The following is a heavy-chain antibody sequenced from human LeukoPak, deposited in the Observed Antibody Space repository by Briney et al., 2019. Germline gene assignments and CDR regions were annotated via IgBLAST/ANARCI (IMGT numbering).Heavy chain of an antibody. CDR2: ISYDGNTI. CDR1: GFSFTTYG. D-gene: IGHD4-11*01. J-gene: IGHJ4*02. Sequence: GGSLRLSCAASGFSFTTYGMHWVRQAPGKGRQWVAVISYDGNTIHYADSVKGRFTISRDTSKNTLYLQMNSLRTEDTAVYYCARSGGLQKFDYWGQGTLVTVSS. CDR3: ARSGGLQKFDY. V-gene: IGHV3-30*03.